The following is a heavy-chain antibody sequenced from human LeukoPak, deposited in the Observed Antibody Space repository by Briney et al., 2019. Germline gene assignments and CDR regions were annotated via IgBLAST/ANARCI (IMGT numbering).Heavy chain of an antibody. Sequence: PGGSLRLSCAASGFTFDDYGMSWVRQAPGKGLEWVSGINWNGTSTGYADSVTGRFTISRDNAKNSLYLLMDSLRAEDTAIYYCARDPHCGAVDIWGQGTLVTVSS. V-gene: IGHV3-20*04. CDR1: GFTFDDYG. D-gene: IGHD2-21*02. CDR3: ARDPHCGAVDI. CDR2: INWNGTST. J-gene: IGHJ3*02.